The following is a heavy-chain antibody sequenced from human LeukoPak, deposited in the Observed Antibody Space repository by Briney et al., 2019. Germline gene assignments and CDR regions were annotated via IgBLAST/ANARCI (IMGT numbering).Heavy chain of an antibody. CDR2: ISSSSSYI. D-gene: IGHD4-17*01. V-gene: IGHV3-21*01. Sequence: GGSLRLSCAASGFTFSSYSMNWVRQAPGKGLGWVSSISSSSSYIYYADSVKGRFTISRDNAKNSLYLQMNSLRAEGTAVYYCARDRLKATYGDYQDWFDPWGQGTLVTVSS. J-gene: IGHJ5*02. CDR3: ARDRLKATYGDYQDWFDP. CDR1: GFTFSSYS.